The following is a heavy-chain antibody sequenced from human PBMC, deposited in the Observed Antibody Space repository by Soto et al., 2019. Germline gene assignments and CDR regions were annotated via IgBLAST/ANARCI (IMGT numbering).Heavy chain of an antibody. V-gene: IGHV4-34*01. CDR1: GGSFSGHY. Sequence: SEPLSLTCAVYGGSFSGHYWSRIRQPPGKGLEWIGEINHGGNTNYNASLKSRVTISVDTSKNQFSLKLSPVTAADTAVYYCARVVGSSGDYFDYWDQGTLVTVSS. CDR3: ARVVGSSGDYFDY. J-gene: IGHJ4*02. D-gene: IGHD3-10*01. CDR2: INHGGNT.